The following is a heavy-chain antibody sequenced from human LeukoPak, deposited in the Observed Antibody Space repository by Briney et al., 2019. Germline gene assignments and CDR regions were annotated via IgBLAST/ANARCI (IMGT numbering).Heavy chain of an antibody. CDR3: AKGDGYNPS. CDR1: GGSMSGLH. CDR2: IGYKGNT. V-gene: IGHV4-59*11. Sequence: PSETLSLTCTVSGGSMSGLHWSWIRQPPGKGLEWIGYIGYKGNTNYNPSLKSRVSISIETSKNQLSLNLRSMTAADTARYYCAKGDGYNPSWGQGTLVTVSS. D-gene: IGHD5-24*01. J-gene: IGHJ5*02.